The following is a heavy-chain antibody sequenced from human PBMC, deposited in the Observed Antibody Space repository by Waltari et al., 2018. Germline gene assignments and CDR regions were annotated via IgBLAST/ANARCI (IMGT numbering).Heavy chain of an antibody. CDR3: ARGQDSSGYYRNWFDP. D-gene: IGHD3-22*01. CDR1: GISFSSSA. J-gene: IGHJ5*02. V-gene: IGHV3-30*01. CDR2: MSYDGSNK. Sequence: QVNLVGSGGGVVQPGRSLRLSCAASGISFSSSAMHWVRQAPGKGLEWVAVMSYDGSNKYYAESVTGRFTISRDNSKNTLYLQMNSLRPEDTAVYYCARGQDSSGYYRNWFDPWGQGTLVTVSS.